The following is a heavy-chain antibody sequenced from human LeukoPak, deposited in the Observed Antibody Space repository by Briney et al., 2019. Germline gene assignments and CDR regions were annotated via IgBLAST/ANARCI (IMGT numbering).Heavy chain of an antibody. D-gene: IGHD6-19*01. Sequence: SETLSLTCTVSGGSVSSYYWSWIRQPPGKGLEWIGYIYYSGSTNYNPSLKSRVTISVDTSKNQFSLKLSSVTAADTAVYYCARVRDSSGWYWDYWGQGTLVTVSS. CDR2: IYYSGST. J-gene: IGHJ4*02. V-gene: IGHV4-59*02. CDR1: GGSVSSYY. CDR3: ARVRDSSGWYWDY.